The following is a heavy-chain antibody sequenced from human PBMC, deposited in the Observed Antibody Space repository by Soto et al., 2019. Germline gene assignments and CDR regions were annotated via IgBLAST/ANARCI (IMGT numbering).Heavy chain of an antibody. CDR3: ARGSHLAITMVRGVREARFDY. V-gene: IGHV4-34*01. J-gene: IGHJ4*02. D-gene: IGHD3-10*01. CDR1: GGSFSGYY. Sequence: QVQLQQWGAGLLKPSETLSLTCAVYGGSFSGYYWSWIRQPPGKGLEWIGEINHSGSTNYNPSLKSRVTISVDASKNQFPLKLSSVTAADTAVYYCARGSHLAITMVRGVREARFDYWGQGTLVTVSS. CDR2: INHSGST.